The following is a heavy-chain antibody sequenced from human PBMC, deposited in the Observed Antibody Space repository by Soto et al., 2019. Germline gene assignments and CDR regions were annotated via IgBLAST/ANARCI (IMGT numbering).Heavy chain of an antibody. CDR1: GLTFSNYW. Sequence: EVQLVESGGGLVQPGGSLRLSCVVSGLTFSNYWMSWFRQAPGKGLEWVANINRAGSETYYVDSVKGRFTISRDNIKNSLYLQMTSLRAEDTAVYYCARPARECSSPGCANWGQGTLVTVSS. CDR3: ARPARECSSPGCAN. CDR2: INRAGSET. J-gene: IGHJ4*02. D-gene: IGHD2-2*01. V-gene: IGHV3-7*01.